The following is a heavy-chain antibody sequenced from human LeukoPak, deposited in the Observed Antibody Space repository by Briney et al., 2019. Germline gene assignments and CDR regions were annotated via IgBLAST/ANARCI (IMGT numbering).Heavy chain of an antibody. Sequence: GGSLRLSCAASGFSFSIYGMSWVRQAPGKGLHWLSAISANGINTYYADSVKGRFTISRDNSKNTLYLHMHSLRADDTALYYCAKDLHGAFDYWGQGILVTVSS. D-gene: IGHD3-10*01. V-gene: IGHV3-23*01. J-gene: IGHJ4*02. CDR3: AKDLHGAFDY. CDR1: GFSFSIYG. CDR2: ISANGINT.